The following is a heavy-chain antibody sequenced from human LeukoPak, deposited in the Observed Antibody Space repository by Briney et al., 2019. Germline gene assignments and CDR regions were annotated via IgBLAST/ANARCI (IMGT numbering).Heavy chain of an antibody. V-gene: IGHV4-34*01. CDR2: INHSGST. J-gene: IGHJ4*02. CDR1: GGSFSGYY. CDR3: ARLSHRDY. Sequence: PSETLSLTCAVYGGSFSGYYWSWIRQPPGKGLEWIGEINHSGSTNYNPSLKSRVTISVDTSKNQFSLKLSSVTAADTAVYYCARLSHRDYWGQGTLVTVSS.